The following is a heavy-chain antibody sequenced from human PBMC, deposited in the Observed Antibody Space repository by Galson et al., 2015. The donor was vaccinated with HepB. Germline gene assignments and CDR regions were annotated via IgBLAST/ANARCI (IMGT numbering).Heavy chain of an antibody. D-gene: IGHD6-25*01. Sequence: SLRLSCAASGFTFSRYAIDWVRQAPGKGLEWVACISSSSSYIYYADSVKGRFTISRDNAKNSLYLQMNSLRAEDTAGYYCARDPGGEYFDYWGQGTLVTVSS. CDR3: ARDPGGEYFDY. CDR2: ISSSSSYI. V-gene: IGHV3-21*01. CDR1: GFTFSRYA. J-gene: IGHJ4*02.